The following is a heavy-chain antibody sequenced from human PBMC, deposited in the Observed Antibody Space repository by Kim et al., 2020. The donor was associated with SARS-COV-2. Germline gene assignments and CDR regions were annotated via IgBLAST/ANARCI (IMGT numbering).Heavy chain of an antibody. J-gene: IGHJ4*02. CDR2: ISWNSGNK. V-gene: IGHV3-9*01. CDR3: AKDRDSVTRGGYEY. Sequence: GGSLRLSCAASGFTFGDYAMHWVRQAPGKGLEWVSGISWNSGNKDYADSVKGRFTISRDNAKNSLYLQMNSLRAGDTALYYCAKDRDSVTRGGYEYWGQGTLVIVS. CDR1: GFTFGDYA. D-gene: IGHD3-16*01.